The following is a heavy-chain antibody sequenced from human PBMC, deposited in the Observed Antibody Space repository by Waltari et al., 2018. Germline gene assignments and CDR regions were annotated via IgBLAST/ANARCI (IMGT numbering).Heavy chain of an antibody. CDR3: ARWGCSSTSRLDGGDY. D-gene: IGHD2-2*01. CDR2: IYYSGST. J-gene: IGHJ4*02. CDR1: DGSLRSSSYY. Sequence: QLQLQESGPGLVTPSETLSLTCTVSDGSLRSSSYYCGWIRQPPGKWLDWSEIIYYSGSTHYNQSLRRRVTIGVDTSKNQFSRKLSSETAADTAVYYCARWGCSSTSRLDGGDYRGQGTLVTVSS. V-gene: IGHV4-39*01.